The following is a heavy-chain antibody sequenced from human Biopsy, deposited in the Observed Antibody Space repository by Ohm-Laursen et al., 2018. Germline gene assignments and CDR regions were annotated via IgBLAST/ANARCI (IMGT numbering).Heavy chain of an antibody. Sequence: SLRLSCAASGFSFSDYHMRWICQALGRGLEWVSYISGGGTIYYGDSMKGRVTISRDNAKNSLYLQMHSLRAEDTAVYYCARDTRWSPYSMDVWGQGTTVTVSS. CDR1: GFSFSDYH. D-gene: IGHD4-23*01. CDR2: ISGGGTI. V-gene: IGHV3-11*01. J-gene: IGHJ6*02. CDR3: ARDTRWSPYSMDV.